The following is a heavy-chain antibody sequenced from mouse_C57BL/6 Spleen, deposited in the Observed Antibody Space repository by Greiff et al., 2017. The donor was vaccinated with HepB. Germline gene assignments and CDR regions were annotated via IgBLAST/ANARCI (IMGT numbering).Heavy chain of an antibody. Sequence: EVNVVESGGGLVKPGGSLKLSCAASGFTFSSYAMSWVRQTPEKRLEWVATISDGGSYTYYPDNVKGRFTISRDNAKNNLYLQMSHLKSEDTAMYYCARDREDYYGSSRHGEFAYWGQGTLVTVSA. CDR1: GFTFSSYA. CDR3: ARDREDYYGSSRHGEFAY. D-gene: IGHD1-1*01. V-gene: IGHV5-4*01. CDR2: ISDGGSYT. J-gene: IGHJ3*01.